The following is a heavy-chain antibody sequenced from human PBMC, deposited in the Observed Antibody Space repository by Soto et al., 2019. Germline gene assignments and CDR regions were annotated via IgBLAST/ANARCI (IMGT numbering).Heavy chain of an antibody. V-gene: IGHV4-34*01. J-gene: IGHJ5*02. D-gene: IGHD2-21*01. CDR3: AKDYLWTGFDP. CDR1: GGSFSGYN. Sequence: PSETLSLTCAVYGGSFSGYNWSWIRQPPGKGLEWIGEINYSGTTNYNPSLKSRVTISVDTSKDQFSLKLKSVTAADTAVYYCAKDYLWTGFDPWGQGILVTVSS. CDR2: INYSGTT.